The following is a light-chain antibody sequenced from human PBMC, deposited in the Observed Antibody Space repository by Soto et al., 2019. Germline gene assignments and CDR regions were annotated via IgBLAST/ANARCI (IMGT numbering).Light chain of an antibody. J-gene: IGKJ1*01. V-gene: IGKV3-20*01. CDR1: QSVSSN. CDR3: QQYSCSPRT. CDR2: DAS. Sequence: EIVLTQSPATLSSSPGERATLSCRASQSVSSNLAWYQQKPGQAPRLFIYDASNMATGISDRFTGSVSGTDLTLTISRLELEDCVVYDGQQYSCSPRTFGQGTKVDVK.